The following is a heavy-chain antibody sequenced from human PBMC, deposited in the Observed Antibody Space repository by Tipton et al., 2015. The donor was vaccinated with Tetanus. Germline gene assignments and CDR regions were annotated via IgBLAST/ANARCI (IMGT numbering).Heavy chain of an antibody. V-gene: IGHV4-34*01. CDR2: INPSGST. CDR1: GGSFSGYY. D-gene: IGHD6-19*01. CDR3: ARGSKGSTAWFPDHYGMDV. Sequence: GSLRLSCAVYGGSFSGYYWTWIRQPPVKGLEWIGEINPSGSTNYNPSLKSRVTISVDTSKNRVSLKLNSVTAADTAVYYCARGSKGSTAWFPDHYGMDVWGQGTTVTVSS. J-gene: IGHJ6*02.